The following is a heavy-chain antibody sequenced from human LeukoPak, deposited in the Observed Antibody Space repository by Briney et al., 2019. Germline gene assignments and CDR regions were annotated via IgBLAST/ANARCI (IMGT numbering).Heavy chain of an antibody. Sequence: KPSETLSLTCTVSGYSISSGYYWGWIRQPPGKGLEWIGSIYHSGSTYYNPSLKSRVTISVDTSKNQFSLKLSSVTAADTAVYYCASGAYGEDWYFDLWGRGTLVTVSS. CDR2: IYHSGST. J-gene: IGHJ2*01. CDR1: GYSISSGYY. CDR3: ASGAYGEDWYFDL. V-gene: IGHV4-38-2*02. D-gene: IGHD4-17*01.